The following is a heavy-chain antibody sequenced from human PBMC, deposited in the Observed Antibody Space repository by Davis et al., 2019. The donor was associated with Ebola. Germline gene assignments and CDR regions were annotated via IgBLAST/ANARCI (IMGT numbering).Heavy chain of an antibody. CDR2: ISYDGSNK. CDR3: AKIGGSYPTGDY. D-gene: IGHD1-26*01. CDR1: GFTFSSYA. V-gene: IGHV3-30*18. J-gene: IGHJ4*02. Sequence: GGSLRLSCAASGFTFSSYAMSWVRQAPGKGLEWVAVISYDGSNKYYADSVKGRFTISRNNSKNTLYLQMNSLRAEDTAVYYCAKIGGSYPTGDYWGQGTLVTVSS.